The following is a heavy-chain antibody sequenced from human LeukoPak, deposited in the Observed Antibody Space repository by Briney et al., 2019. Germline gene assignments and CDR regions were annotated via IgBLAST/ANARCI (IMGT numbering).Heavy chain of an antibody. CDR3: ARERRPYDILTGSNYYYGMDV. Sequence: GGSLRLSCAASGFTVSSNYMSWVRQAPGKGLEWVSVFYSGGSTYYADSVKGRFTISRDNSKNTLYLQMNSLRAEDTAVYYCARERRPYDILTGSNYYYGMDVWGKGTTVTVSS. CDR1: GFTVSSNY. CDR2: FYSGGST. D-gene: IGHD3-9*01. J-gene: IGHJ6*04. V-gene: IGHV3-53*01.